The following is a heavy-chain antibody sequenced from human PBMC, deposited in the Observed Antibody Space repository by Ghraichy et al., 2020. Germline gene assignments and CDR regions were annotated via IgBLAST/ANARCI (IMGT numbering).Heavy chain of an antibody. CDR3: AKDGYYYGSGSYSDY. CDR2: ISGSGGST. J-gene: IGHJ4*02. V-gene: IGHV3-23*01. D-gene: IGHD3-10*01. Sequence: GGSLRLSCAASGFTFSSYAMSWVRQAPGKGLEWVSAISGSGGSTSYADSVKGRFTISRDNSKNTLYLQMNSLRAEDTAVYYCAKDGYYYGSGSYSDYWGQGTLVTVSS. CDR1: GFTFSSYA.